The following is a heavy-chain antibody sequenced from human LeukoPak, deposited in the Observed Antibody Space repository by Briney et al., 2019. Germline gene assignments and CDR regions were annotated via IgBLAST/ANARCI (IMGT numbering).Heavy chain of an antibody. Sequence: SETLSLTCSVFGGSLSSRNYYWGWIRQPPGKGLEWIGSISYSGSTYYNPSLQSRVTILVDTSKNQFSLRVSSVTAADTALYYCARHLAYDFWSGPSPSFDYWGQGALVTVSS. D-gene: IGHD3-3*01. CDR3: ARHLAYDFWSGPSPSFDY. J-gene: IGHJ4*02. V-gene: IGHV4-39*01. CDR1: GGSLSSRNYY. CDR2: ISYSGST.